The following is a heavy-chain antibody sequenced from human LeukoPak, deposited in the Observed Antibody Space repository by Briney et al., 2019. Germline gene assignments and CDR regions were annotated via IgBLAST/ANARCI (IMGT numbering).Heavy chain of an antibody. V-gene: IGHV1-46*01. CDR3: ARRGGERWLQLLDY. J-gene: IGHJ4*02. CDR1: GYTFTSNY. D-gene: IGHD5-24*01. CDR2: IYPRDGST. Sequence: ASVKVSCKASGYTFTSNYIHWVRQAPGQGLEWMGMIYPRDGSTSYAQKFQGRVTMTRDTSTSTVYMELSSLRSEDTAVYYCARRGGERWLQLLDYWGQGTLVTVSS.